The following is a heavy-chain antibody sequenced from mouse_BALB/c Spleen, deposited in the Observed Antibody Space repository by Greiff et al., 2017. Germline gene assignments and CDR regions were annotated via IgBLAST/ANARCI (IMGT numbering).Heavy chain of an antibody. CDR2: IYPGDGDT. J-gene: IGHJ3*01. CDR1: GYAFSSYW. D-gene: IGHD1-1*01. CDR3: ARRDGSSYDWFAY. Sequence: QVQLQQSGAELVRPGSSVKISCKASGYAFSSYWMNWVKQRPGQGLEWIGQIYPGDGDTNYNGKFKGKATLTADKSSSTAYMQLSSLTAEDSAVYFCARRDGSSYDWFAYWGQGTLVTVSA. V-gene: IGHV1-80*01.